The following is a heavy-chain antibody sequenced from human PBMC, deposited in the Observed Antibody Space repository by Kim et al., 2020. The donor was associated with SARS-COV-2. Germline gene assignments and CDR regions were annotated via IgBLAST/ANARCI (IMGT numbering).Heavy chain of an antibody. CDR3: ARDQGYGNVWDYYYGMDV. CDR2: IWYDGSNK. D-gene: IGHD5-18*01. J-gene: IGHJ6*02. Sequence: GGSLRLSCAASGFTFSSYGMHWVRQAPGKGLEWVAVIWYDGSNKYYADSVKGRFTISRDNSKNTLYLQMNSLRAEDTAVYYCARDQGYGNVWDYYYGMDVWGQGTTVTVSS. CDR1: GFTFSSYG. V-gene: IGHV3-33*01.